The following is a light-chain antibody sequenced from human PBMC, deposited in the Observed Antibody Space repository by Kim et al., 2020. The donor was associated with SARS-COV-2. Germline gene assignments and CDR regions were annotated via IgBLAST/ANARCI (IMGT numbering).Light chain of an antibody. V-gene: IGLV2-11*01. CDR1: SRDFGGYNY. CDR3: CSYAGSYTWV. J-gene: IGLJ3*02. CDR2: EVS. Sequence: QPVTITWTGTSRDFGGYNYVSWYQQHPGKAPKLMIYEVSKRPSGVPDRFSGSKSGNTASQTISGLQAEDEADYYCCSYAGSYTWVFGGGTKLTVL.